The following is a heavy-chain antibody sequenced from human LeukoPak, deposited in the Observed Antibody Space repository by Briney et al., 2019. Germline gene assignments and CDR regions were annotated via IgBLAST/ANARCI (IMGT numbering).Heavy chain of an antibody. CDR1: VFTFSGSA. Sequence: GGSLRPSCAASVFTFSGSAMSWVRQAPGKGLEWVSAISGRGDSTCYTDSVRGRFTISRDNTKNTLFLQMISLRADDTATYYCAKDSVSPGFNWFDPWGQGTLVSVSS. CDR2: ISGRGDST. D-gene: IGHD5-12*01. V-gene: IGHV3-23*01. CDR3: AKDSVSPGFNWFDP. J-gene: IGHJ5*02.